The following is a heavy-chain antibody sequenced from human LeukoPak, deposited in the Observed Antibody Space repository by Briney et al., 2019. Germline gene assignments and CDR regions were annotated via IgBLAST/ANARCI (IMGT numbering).Heavy chain of an antibody. D-gene: IGHD6-13*01. J-gene: IGHJ6*03. CDR3: ARAAIAAARIYYYMDV. Sequence: GGSLRLSCAASGFTFSSYAMHWVRQAPGKGLEWVAVISYDGSNKYYADSVKGRFTISRDNSKNTLYLQMNSLRAEDTAVYYCARAAIAAARIYYYMDVWGKGTTVTISS. CDR1: GFTFSSYA. CDR2: ISYDGSNK. V-gene: IGHV3-30*04.